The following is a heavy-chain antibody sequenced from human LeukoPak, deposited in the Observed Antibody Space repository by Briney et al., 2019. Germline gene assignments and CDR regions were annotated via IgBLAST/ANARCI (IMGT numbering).Heavy chain of an antibody. CDR3: AIRRRYDILTGYYKDY. CDR2: IRYDGSNK. D-gene: IGHD3-9*01. CDR1: GFTFSSYG. V-gene: IGHV3-30*02. J-gene: IGHJ4*02. Sequence: QPGGSLRLSCAASGFTFSSYGMHWLRQAPGKGLEWVAFIRYDGSNKYYADSVKGRFTISRDNSKNTLYLQMNSLRAEDTAVYYCAIRRRYDILTGYYKDYWGQGTLVTVSS.